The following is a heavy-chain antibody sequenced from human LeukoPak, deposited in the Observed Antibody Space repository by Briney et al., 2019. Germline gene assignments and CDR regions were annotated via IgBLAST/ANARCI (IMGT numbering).Heavy chain of an antibody. CDR3: ARVRYNWNRDFDY. CDR2: IDGSGSS. V-gene: IGHV4-38-2*02. D-gene: IGHD1-20*01. J-gene: IGHJ4*02. CDR1: GYSISSGYL. Sequence: PSETLSLTCTVSGYSISSGYLWGWIRQPPGKGLEWIGSIDGSGSSYYNPSLKSRVTISVDTSKNQFSLKLSSVTAADTAVYYCARVRYNWNRDFDYWGQGTLVTVSS.